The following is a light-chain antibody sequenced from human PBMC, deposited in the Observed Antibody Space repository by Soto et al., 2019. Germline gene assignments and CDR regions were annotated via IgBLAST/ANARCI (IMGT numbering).Light chain of an antibody. V-gene: IGKV2-28*01. Sequence: DIVITQSPLSLPVTPGEPASISCRSSQTLLHSNGYNYLDWYLQKPGQPPQLLFYLGSSRASGVPDRFSGSGSGTDFTLKISRVEAEDVGVYYCMQALQTPPAFGLGTKLEIK. CDR3: MQALQTPPA. CDR2: LGS. J-gene: IGKJ2*01. CDR1: QTLLHSNGYNY.